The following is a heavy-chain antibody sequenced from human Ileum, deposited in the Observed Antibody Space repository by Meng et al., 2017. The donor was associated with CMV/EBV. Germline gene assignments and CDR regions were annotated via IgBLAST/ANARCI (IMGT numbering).Heavy chain of an antibody. J-gene: IGHJ4*02. CDR1: GFTFENAY. V-gene: IGHV3-15*07. Sequence: SCAESGFTFENAYMNWVRQAPGKGLEWVGRVKFRAEGGATEYGALFRDRFIISRDDSRSTSYLQMNSLKTEDTAIYYCTVGYSSWYFGWGQGTLVTVSS. D-gene: IGHD6-13*01. CDR3: TVGYSSWYFG. CDR2: VKFRAEGGAT.